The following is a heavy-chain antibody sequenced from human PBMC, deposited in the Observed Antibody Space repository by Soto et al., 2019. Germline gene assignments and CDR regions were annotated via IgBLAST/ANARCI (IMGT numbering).Heavy chain of an antibody. CDR1: GGSISSYY. Sequence: PSETLSLTCTVSGGSISSYYWSWIRRPPGKGLEWIGYIYYSGSTNYNPSLKSRVTISVDTSKNQFSLKLSSVTAADTAVYYCARANWNYAPDYWGQGTLVTVSS. CDR3: ARANWNYAPDY. D-gene: IGHD1-7*01. V-gene: IGHV4-59*01. J-gene: IGHJ4*02. CDR2: IYYSGST.